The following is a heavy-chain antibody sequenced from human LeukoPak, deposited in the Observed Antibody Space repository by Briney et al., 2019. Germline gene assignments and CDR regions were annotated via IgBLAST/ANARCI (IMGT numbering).Heavy chain of an antibody. V-gene: IGHV3-21*01. CDR3: ARDLRDSSSWYWYYYMDV. D-gene: IGHD6-13*01. J-gene: IGHJ6*03. CDR2: ISSSSSYI. CDR1: GFTFSSYS. Sequence: SGGSLRLSCAASGFTFSSYSMNWVRQAPGKGLEWVSSISSSSSYIYYADSVKGRFTISRDNAKNSLYLQMNSLRAEDTAVYYCARDLRDSSSWYWYYYMDVWGKGTTVTVSS.